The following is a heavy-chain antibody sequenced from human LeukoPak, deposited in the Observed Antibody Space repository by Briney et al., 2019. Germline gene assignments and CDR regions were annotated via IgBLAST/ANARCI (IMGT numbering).Heavy chain of an antibody. CDR2: ISSSGGST. J-gene: IGHJ4*02. Sequence: GGSLRLSCAASGFSFSSYAMSWVRQAPGKGLEWVSTISSSGGSTYYADSVKGRFTISRDNSKSTVYLQMNSLRAEDTAVYYCAKATFASSWNLYFDYWGQGALVTDSS. D-gene: IGHD6-13*01. CDR3: AKATFASSWNLYFDY. V-gene: IGHV3-23*01. CDR1: GFSFSSYA.